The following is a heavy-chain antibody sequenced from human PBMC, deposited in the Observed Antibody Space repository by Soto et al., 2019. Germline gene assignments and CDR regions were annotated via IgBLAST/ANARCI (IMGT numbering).Heavy chain of an antibody. D-gene: IGHD3-16*01. V-gene: IGHV4-31*03. J-gene: IGHJ3*02. CDR1: GVSISSGAYY. CDR3: VTDRQGEPSLDI. CDR2: ISHSGST. Sequence: QVQLQESGPGLVKPSQTLSVTCTVSGVSISSGAYYWTWIRQHPEKGLEWIGYISHSGSTLYNPSHKSRLAMSRDTFENQCYLNLRSVTAADTGVYFCVTDRQGEPSLDIWGQGTMVTVSS.